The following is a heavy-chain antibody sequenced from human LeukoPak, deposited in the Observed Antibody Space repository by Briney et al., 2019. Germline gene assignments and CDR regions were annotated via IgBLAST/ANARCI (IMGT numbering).Heavy chain of an antibody. CDR1: GYTLTELP. D-gene: IGHD1-1*01. CDR2: FDPEDGET. V-gene: IGHV1-24*01. J-gene: IGHJ6*04. Sequence: ASVRGSCKVSGYTLTELPMHWVRQAPGNGLEWGGGFDPEDGETIYAQKFQGRVTMTEDTSTDTAYMELSSLRSEDTAVYYCATENWNDPYGMDVWGKGTTVTVSS. CDR3: ATENWNDPYGMDV.